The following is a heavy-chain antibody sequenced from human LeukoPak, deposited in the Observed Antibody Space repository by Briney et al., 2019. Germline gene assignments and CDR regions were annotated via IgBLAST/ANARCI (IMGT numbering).Heavy chain of an antibody. V-gene: IGHV4-38-2*01. Sequence: SGTLSLSCAVSGYSISSGYNWGWIRQPPGRGRGWIGIIYHSGGTNYNPSLKSRFTISLDTSKNQFSLKLNSVTAADTDVYYCASLYGWGSRYIEFWGKGTLVTVSS. D-gene: IGHD3-10*01. CDR2: IYHSGGT. CDR3: ASLYGWGSRYIEF. CDR1: GYSISSGYN. J-gene: IGHJ4*02.